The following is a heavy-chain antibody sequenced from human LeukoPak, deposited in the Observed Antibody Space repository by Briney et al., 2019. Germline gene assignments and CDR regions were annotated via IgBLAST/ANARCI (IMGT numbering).Heavy chain of an antibody. D-gene: IGHD6-6*01. CDR2: IYYSGST. J-gene: IGHJ6*03. CDR3: ASIAARPPTYYYYMDV. CDR1: GGSISSYY. V-gene: IGHV4-59*01. Sequence: PSETLSLTCTVSGGSISSYYWSWLRQPPGKGLEWIGYIYYSGSTNYNPSLKSRVTISVDTSKNQFSLKLSSVTAAETAVYYCASIAARPPTYYYYMDVWGKGTTVTVSS.